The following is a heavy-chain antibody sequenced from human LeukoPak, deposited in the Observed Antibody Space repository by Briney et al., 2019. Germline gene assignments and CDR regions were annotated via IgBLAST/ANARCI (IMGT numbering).Heavy chain of an antibody. CDR1: GFTFSSHA. J-gene: IGHJ4*02. CDR2: ISGSGDNR. Sequence: PGGSLRLSCAASGFTFSSHAMSWVRQAPGKGLEWVSSISGSGDNRNYADSVKGRFTISRDNSKSTLYLEMNSLRAEDTAIYYRAKNPLVSGTIYFDSWGQGTLLTVSS. CDR3: AKNPLVSGTIYFDS. V-gene: IGHV3-23*01. D-gene: IGHD6-19*01.